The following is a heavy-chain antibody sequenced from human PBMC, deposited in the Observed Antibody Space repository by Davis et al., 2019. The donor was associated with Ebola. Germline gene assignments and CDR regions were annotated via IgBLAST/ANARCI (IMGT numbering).Heavy chain of an antibody. CDR2: INSDGSIT. Sequence: PGGSLRLSCAASGFTFSRYWMHWVRHAPGKGLVWVSRINSDGSITTYADSVKGRFTISRDNAKNTLYLQMNTLRAEDTAVYYCARAKYYGMDVWGKGTTVTVSS. J-gene: IGHJ6*04. V-gene: IGHV3-74*01. CDR1: GFTFSRYW. CDR3: ARAKYYGMDV. D-gene: IGHD6-6*01.